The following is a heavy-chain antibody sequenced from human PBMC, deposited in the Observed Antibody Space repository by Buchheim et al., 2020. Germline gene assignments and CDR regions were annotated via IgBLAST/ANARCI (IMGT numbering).Heavy chain of an antibody. CDR1: GFTFSDYY. J-gene: IGHJ6*02. D-gene: IGHD2-15*01. CDR2: ISSSGSTI. CDR3: ARASGCGSGGSCYDHYYYGMDV. V-gene: IGHV3-11*01. Sequence: VQLVESGGGLVQPGGSLRLSCAASGFTFSDYYMSWIRQAPGKGLEWVSYISSSGSTIYYADSVEGRFTIPRENAKNALYLQMNSLRAEDTAVYYCARASGCGSGGSCYDHYYYGMDVWGQGTT.